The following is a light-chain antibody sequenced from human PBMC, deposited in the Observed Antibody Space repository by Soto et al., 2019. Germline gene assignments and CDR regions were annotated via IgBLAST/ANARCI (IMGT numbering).Light chain of an antibody. J-gene: IGKJ1*01. Sequence: DIVMTQSPDSLAVSLCERATINCRSSQNSLSSSNNKNYLAWYQQKPGQPPKLLIHWASTLESGVPDRFSGSGSGTDFAIPITSLEAEDVEVYYSHQSHSTPWTFCQGTK. CDR1: QNSLSSSNNKNY. V-gene: IGKV4-1*01. CDR2: WAS. CDR3: HQSHSTPWT.